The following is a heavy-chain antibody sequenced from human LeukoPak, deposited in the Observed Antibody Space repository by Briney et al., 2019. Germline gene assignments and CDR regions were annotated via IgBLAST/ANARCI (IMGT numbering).Heavy chain of an antibody. D-gene: IGHD3-16*02. CDR2: INSDGSST. CDR1: GFTFSSYW. CDR3: ASGYYDYVWGSYRSPNLGY. J-gene: IGHJ4*02. Sequence: GGSLRLSCAASGFTFSSYWMHWVRQAPGKGLVWVSRINSDGSSTSYADSVKGRFTISRDNAKNTLYLRMNSLRAEDTAVYYCASGYYDYVWGSYRSPNLGYWGQGTLVTVSS. V-gene: IGHV3-74*01.